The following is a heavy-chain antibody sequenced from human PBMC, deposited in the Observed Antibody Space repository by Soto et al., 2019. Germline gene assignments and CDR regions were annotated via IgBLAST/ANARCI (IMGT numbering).Heavy chain of an antibody. V-gene: IGHV3-23*01. CDR1: GFTFSSYA. CDR3: AKKDDILTGPGHFDY. J-gene: IGHJ4*02. D-gene: IGHD3-9*01. Sequence: GGSLRLSCAASGFTFSSYAMSWVRQAPGKGLEWVSAISGSGGSTYYADSVKGRFTISRDNSKNTLYLQMNSLRAEDTAVYYCAKKDDILTGPGHFDYWGQGTLVTVSS. CDR2: ISGSGGST.